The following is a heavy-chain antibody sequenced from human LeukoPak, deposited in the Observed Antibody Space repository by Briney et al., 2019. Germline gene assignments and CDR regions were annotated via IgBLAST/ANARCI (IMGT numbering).Heavy chain of an antibody. Sequence: ASVKVSCKASGGTFISYAISWVRQAPGQGLEWTGGIIPIFGTANYAQKFQGRVTITADESTSTAYMELSSLKSEDTAVYYCARVHGAAAERYGMDVWGQGTTVTVSS. D-gene: IGHD6-13*01. CDR2: IIPIFGTA. CDR1: GGTFISYA. CDR3: ARVHGAAAERYGMDV. V-gene: IGHV1-69*13. J-gene: IGHJ6*02.